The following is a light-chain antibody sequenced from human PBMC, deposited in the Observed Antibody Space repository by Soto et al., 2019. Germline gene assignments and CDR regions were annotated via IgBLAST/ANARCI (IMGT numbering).Light chain of an antibody. CDR3: QQYGGSPRT. J-gene: IGKJ1*01. Sequence: EIVMTQSPATLSVSPGERATLSCRASQSIRTSLAWYQQKPGQAPRLLIFGASNRATGIPDRFSGSGSGTDFTLTISRLEPEDFAVYHCQQYGGSPRTFGQGTKVDIK. CDR1: QSIRTS. V-gene: IGKV3-20*01. CDR2: GAS.